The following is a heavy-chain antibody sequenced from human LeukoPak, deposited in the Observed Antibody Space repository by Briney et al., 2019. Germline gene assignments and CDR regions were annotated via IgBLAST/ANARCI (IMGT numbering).Heavy chain of an antibody. CDR1: GFTFSSYA. J-gene: IGHJ4*02. CDR2: ISYDGSNK. D-gene: IGHD2-21*02. Sequence: GRSLRLSCAASGFTFSSYAMRWVRQAPGKGLEWVAVISYDGSNKYYADSVKGRFTISRDNSKNTLYLQMNSLRAEDTAVYYCAGDWYSNYWGQGTLVTVSS. V-gene: IGHV3-30-3*01. CDR3: AGDWYSNY.